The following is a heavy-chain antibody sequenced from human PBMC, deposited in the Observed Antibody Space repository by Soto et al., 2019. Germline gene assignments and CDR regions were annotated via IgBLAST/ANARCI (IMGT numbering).Heavy chain of an antibody. CDR2: ICSDGSNN. D-gene: IGHD3-22*01. CDR1: GFTFSSYG. V-gene: IGHV3-33*08. J-gene: IGHJ2*01. Sequence: QVQLVESGGGVIQPGGSLRLSCAASGFTFSSYGMRWVRQAPGKGLEGVAVICSDGSNNYYADSVKRRITICRDNSKNTLYLQMNSLRAEDTAVYYCARPTPMLPDYDSSGYYYWYFDLWRRGTLVTVSS. CDR3: ARPTPMLPDYDSSGYYYWYFDL.